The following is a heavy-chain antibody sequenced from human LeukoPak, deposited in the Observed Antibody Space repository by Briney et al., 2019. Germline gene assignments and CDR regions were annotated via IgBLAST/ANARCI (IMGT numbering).Heavy chain of an antibody. D-gene: IGHD4-17*01. CDR3: ARAPTTVTTNWFDP. V-gene: IGHV4-59*01. J-gene: IGHJ5*02. Sequence: SETLSLTCTVSGGSISGYYWNWIRQPPGEGLEWIGYIYYTGSTNYNPSLESRVTISVDTSKNQFSLKLSSVTATDTAVYYCARAPTTVTTNWFDPWGQGTLVTVSS. CDR1: GGSISGYY. CDR2: IYYTGST.